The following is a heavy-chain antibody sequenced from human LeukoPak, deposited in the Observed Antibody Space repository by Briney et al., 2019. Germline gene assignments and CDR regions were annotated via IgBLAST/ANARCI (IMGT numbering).Heavy chain of an antibody. V-gene: IGHV4-39*07. Sequence: SETLSLTCTVSGGSISSSSYYWGWIRQPPGKGLEWIGSIYFSGSTYYNPSLKSRVTISVDTSKNQFSLKLSSVTAADTAVYHCARIRTGYSSGWYFDYWGQGTLVTVSS. CDR2: IYFSGST. CDR1: GGSISSSSYY. J-gene: IGHJ4*02. D-gene: IGHD6-19*01. CDR3: ARIRTGYSSGWYFDY.